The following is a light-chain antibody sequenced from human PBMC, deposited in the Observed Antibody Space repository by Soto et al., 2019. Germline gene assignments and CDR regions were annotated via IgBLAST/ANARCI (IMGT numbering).Light chain of an antibody. CDR2: AAS. J-gene: IGKJ2*01. Sequence: DIQMTQSPSSLSASVGDRVTITCRASQSISSYLNWYQQKPGKAPKLLIYAASSLQSGVPSRFSGSGSGTDFTLTISSLPPEDFATYYCQQSYSTPYTFCQGTKMEIK. V-gene: IGKV1-39*01. CDR1: QSISSY. CDR3: QQSYSTPYT.